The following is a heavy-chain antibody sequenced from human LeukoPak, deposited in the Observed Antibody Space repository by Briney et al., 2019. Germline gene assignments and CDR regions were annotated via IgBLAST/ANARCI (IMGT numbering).Heavy chain of an antibody. CDR3: AKIRGGSWNAFDI. CDR1: GFTFSSYA. Sequence: GGSLRLSCAASGFTFSSYAMSWVRQAPGKGLEWASAISGSGGSTYYADSVKGRFTISRDNSKNTLYLQMNSLRAEDTAVYYCAKIRGGSWNAFDIWGQGTMVTVSS. J-gene: IGHJ3*02. V-gene: IGHV3-23*01. D-gene: IGHD2-15*01. CDR2: ISGSGGST.